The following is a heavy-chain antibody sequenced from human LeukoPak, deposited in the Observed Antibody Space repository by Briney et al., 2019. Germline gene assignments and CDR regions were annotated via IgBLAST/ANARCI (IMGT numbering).Heavy chain of an antibody. D-gene: IGHD3-22*01. CDR2: ISSNGGSR. J-gene: IGHJ3*02. V-gene: IGHV3-64*01. CDR3: ARAKFSGDSSGFAFDI. CDR1: GFTFSGYA. Sequence: GGSLRLSCAASGFTFSGYAMHWVRQAPGKGLEYVSAISSNGGSRYYANSVKGRFTISRDNSKNTLYLQMGSLRAEDMAVYYCARAKFSGDSSGFAFDIWGQGTMVTVSS.